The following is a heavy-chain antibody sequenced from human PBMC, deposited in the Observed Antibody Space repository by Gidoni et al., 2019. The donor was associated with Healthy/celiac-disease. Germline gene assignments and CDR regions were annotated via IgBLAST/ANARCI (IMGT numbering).Heavy chain of an antibody. CDR2: IDPGDADT. Sequence: EVQLVQSGAEVKKPGESLKISCKGSGYSFTSYWIGWVRQMPVKDLEWLGIIDPGDADTRYSPSFQGQFTISVDKSISTAYLQWSSLKASATAMYYCARHSDYYGSGTTDYWGQGTLVTVSS. V-gene: IGHV5-51*01. CDR1: GYSFTSYW. CDR3: ARHSDYYGSGTTDY. D-gene: IGHD3-10*01. J-gene: IGHJ4*02.